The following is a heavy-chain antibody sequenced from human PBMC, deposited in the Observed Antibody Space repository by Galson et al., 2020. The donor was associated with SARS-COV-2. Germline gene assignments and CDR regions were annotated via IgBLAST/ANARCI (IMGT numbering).Heavy chain of an antibody. CDR1: GLTFTNYA. V-gene: IGHV3-30*01. Sequence: GGSLRLCCSASGLTFTNYARLWARQAPGKGFEWLTCISHAGKIQVYADSVKGRFTIARNNSGNMVFLQIVRLRPEDPALYYCTRDVSGGASDIWGQGTMVTVSS. CDR3: TRDVSGGASDI. D-gene: IGHD1-26*01. J-gene: IGHJ3*02. CDR2: ISHAGKIQ.